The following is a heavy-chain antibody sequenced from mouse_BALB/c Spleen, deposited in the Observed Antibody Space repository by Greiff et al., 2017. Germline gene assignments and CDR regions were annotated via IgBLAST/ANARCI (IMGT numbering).Heavy chain of an antibody. D-gene: IGHD2-10*02. J-gene: IGHJ3*01. CDR2: INPDSSTI. V-gene: IGHV4-1*02. Sequence: EVKVIESGGGLVQPGGSLKLSCAASGFDFSRYWMSWVRQAPGKGLEWIGEINPDSSTINYTPSLKDKFIISRDNAKNTLYLQMSKVRSEDTALYYCARPAYGNYVAWFAYWGQGTLVTVSA. CDR1: GFDFSRYW. CDR3: ARPAYGNYVAWFAY.